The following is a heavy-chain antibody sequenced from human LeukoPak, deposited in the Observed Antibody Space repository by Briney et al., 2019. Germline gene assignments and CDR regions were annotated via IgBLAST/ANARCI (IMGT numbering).Heavy chain of an antibody. V-gene: IGHV3-23*01. CDR2: ISGSGGST. D-gene: IGHD4-23*01. CDR3: ARDLRSRWDSSRVDY. J-gene: IGHJ4*02. Sequence: GGSLRLSCAASGFTFSSYAMSWVRQVPGKGLEWVSAISGSGGSTYYADSVKGRFTISRDNAKNSLYLQMNSLRAEDTAVYYCARDLRSRWDSSRVDYWGQGTLVTVSS. CDR1: GFTFSSYA.